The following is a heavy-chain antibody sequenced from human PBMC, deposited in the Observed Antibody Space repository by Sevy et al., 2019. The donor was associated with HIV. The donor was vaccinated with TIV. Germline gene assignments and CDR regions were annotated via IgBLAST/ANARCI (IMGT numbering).Heavy chain of an antibody. V-gene: IGHV1-8*01. J-gene: IGHJ6*02. CDR1: GYTFTSYD. D-gene: IGHD6-13*01. Sequence: ASVKVSCKASGYTFTSYDINWVRQATGQGLEWMGWMNPNSGNTGYAQKFQGRVTMTRNTSISTAYMELSSLRSEDTAVYYCARTEPGIAAYGMDVWGQGTTVTRSS. CDR3: ARTEPGIAAYGMDV. CDR2: MNPNSGNT.